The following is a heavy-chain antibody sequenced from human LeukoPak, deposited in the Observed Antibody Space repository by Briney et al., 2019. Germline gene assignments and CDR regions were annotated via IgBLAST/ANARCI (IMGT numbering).Heavy chain of an antibody. CDR1: GFTFSSFA. D-gene: IGHD6-13*01. CDR3: AKDDLSSSWYCPFDS. CDR2: ISSGGFT. J-gene: IGHJ4*02. V-gene: IGHV3-23*01. Sequence: GGSLRLSCAASGFTFSSFALSWVRQAPGKGLEWVSAISSGGFTYYADSVKGRFTTSRDSSKNTLYLQMNSLRAEDTAVYYCAKDDLSSSWYCPFDSWGQGTLVTVSS.